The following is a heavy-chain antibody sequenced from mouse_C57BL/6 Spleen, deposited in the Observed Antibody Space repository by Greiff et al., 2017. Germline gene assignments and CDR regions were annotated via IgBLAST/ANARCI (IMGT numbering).Heavy chain of an antibody. V-gene: IGHV1-4*01. CDR3: ARSYYGSSTGFAY. CDR1: GYTFTSYT. J-gene: IGHJ3*01. D-gene: IGHD1-1*01. Sequence: QVQLQQSGAELARPGASVKMSCKASGYTFTSYTMHWVKQRPGQGLEWIGYINPSSGYTKYNQKFKDKATLTADKSSSTAYMQLSSLTSEDSAVYYCARSYYGSSTGFAYWGQGTLVTVSA. CDR2: INPSSGYT.